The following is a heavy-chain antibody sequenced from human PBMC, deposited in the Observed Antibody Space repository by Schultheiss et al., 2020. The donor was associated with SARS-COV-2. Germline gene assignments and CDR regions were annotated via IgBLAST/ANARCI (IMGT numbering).Heavy chain of an antibody. CDR2: ISYDGSNK. Sequence: GGSLRLSCAASGFTFSSYWMSWVRQAPGKGLEWVAVISYDGSNKYYADSVKGRFTISRDNSKNTLYLQMNSLRAEDTAVYYCAKDTPIVVVTAILDYWGQGTLVTVSS. CDR3: AKDTPIVVVTAILDY. J-gene: IGHJ4*02. CDR1: GFTFSSYW. D-gene: IGHD2-21*02. V-gene: IGHV3-30*18.